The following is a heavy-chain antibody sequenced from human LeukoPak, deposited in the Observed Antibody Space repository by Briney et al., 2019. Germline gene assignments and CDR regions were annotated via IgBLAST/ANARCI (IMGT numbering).Heavy chain of an antibody. CDR3: AKGRGGSTFKFAFDV. CDR2: ISGSGGST. CDR1: GFTFDDYG. D-gene: IGHD1-26*01. J-gene: IGHJ3*01. Sequence: PGGSLRLSCAASGFTFDDYGMSWVRHAPGKGLEWVSSISGSGGSTYYADSVKGRFTISRDNSKNTLYLQMNSLRAEDTAVYYCAKGRGGSTFKFAFDVWGQGTMVSVCS. V-gene: IGHV3-23*01.